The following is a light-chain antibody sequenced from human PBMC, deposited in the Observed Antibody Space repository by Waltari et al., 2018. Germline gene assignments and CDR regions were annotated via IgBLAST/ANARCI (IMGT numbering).Light chain of an antibody. V-gene: IGLV2-14*01. CDR3: CSFIRTGTWV. Sequence: QSTLTQPASVSGSPGQSITIACTGTSSDVGGYNYVSWYQQDPGKAPKLIIYDVSHRPSGSSNRFSVSKSGITASLTISGLQAEGEADTFCCSFIRTGTWVFGRGTNLTVL. CDR2: DVS. CDR1: SSDVGGYNY. J-gene: IGLJ3*02.